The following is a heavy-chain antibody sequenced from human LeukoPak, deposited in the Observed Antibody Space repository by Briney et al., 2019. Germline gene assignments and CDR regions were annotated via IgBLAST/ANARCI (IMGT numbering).Heavy chain of an antibody. Sequence: GGSLRLSCAASGFTFSSYAMHWVRQAPGKGVGWVAVISYAGSNKYYADSVKGRFTISRDNSKNTLYLQMNSLRAEDTAVYYCARELGQSDHWGQGTLVAVSS. CDR2: ISYAGSNK. CDR3: ARELGQSDH. CDR1: GFTFSSYA. V-gene: IGHV3-30-3*01. J-gene: IGHJ4*02.